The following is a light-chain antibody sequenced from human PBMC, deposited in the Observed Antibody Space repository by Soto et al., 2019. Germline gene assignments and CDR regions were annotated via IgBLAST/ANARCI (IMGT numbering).Light chain of an antibody. CDR1: ESVASPY. Sequence: DIVLTQSPGTLSLSPGDRALLSCGASESVASPYVAWYQQKPGLPPRLLVSATSSRATGIPDRFRGSGSGSDFTLSISRLEPEDSALYFCQQYSNSPITFGQGTRLEIK. V-gene: IGKV3-20*01. CDR3: QQYSNSPIT. J-gene: IGKJ5*01. CDR2: ATS.